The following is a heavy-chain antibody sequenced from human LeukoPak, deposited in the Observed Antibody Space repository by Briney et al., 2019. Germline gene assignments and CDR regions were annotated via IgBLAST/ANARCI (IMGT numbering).Heavy chain of an antibody. CDR2: IKADGSEK. J-gene: IGHJ4*02. CDR1: GFSFSGHW. D-gene: IGHD1-26*01. Sequence: QAGGSLRLSCAASGFSFSGHWMNWVRQPPRKGLEWVANIKADGSEKYYVDSVKVRFTISRDDAKRTVDLQMDNLRAEDTAICYCAYRNNFEYWGQGALVTDSS. V-gene: IGHV3-7*05. CDR3: AYRNNFEY.